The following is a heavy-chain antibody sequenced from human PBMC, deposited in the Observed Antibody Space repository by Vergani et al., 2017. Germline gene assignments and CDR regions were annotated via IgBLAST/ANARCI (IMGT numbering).Heavy chain of an antibody. CDR1: GYSFTSYW. D-gene: IGHD3-22*01. Sequence: EVQLVQSGAEVKKPGESLKISCKGSGYSFTSYWIGWVRQMPGKGLEWMGIIYPGDSDTRYSPSFQGQVTISADKSISTAYLQWSSLKASDTAMYYCARRGKFYDSSGYTFGAFDIWGQGTMVTVSS. V-gene: IGHV5-51*01. CDR2: IYPGDSDT. J-gene: IGHJ3*02. CDR3: ARRGKFYDSSGYTFGAFDI.